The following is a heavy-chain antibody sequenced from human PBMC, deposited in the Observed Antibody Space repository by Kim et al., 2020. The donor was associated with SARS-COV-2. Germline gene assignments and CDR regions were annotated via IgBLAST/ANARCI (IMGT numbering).Heavy chain of an antibody. D-gene: IGHD6-13*01. Sequence: VKGRFTISRDNSKNTLYLQMNSLRAEDTAVYYCAHLAAAGVQGERPIDYWGQGTLVTVSS. J-gene: IGHJ4*02. V-gene: IGHV3-53*01. CDR3: AHLAAAGVQGERPIDY.